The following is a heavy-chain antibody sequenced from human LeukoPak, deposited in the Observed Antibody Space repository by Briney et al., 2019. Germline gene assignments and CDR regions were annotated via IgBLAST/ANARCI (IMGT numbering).Heavy chain of an antibody. J-gene: IGHJ6*02. CDR1: GFTFSSYG. CDR3: AKSRGSWTPIRYYGMDV. CDR2: ISYDGSNK. D-gene: IGHD6-13*01. V-gene: IGHV3-30*18. Sequence: GGSLRLSCAASGFTFSSYGMHWVRQAPGKGLEWVAVISYDGSNKYYADSVKGRFTISRDNSKNTLYPQMNSLRAEDTAVYYCAKSRGSWTPIRYYGMDVWGQGTTVTVSS.